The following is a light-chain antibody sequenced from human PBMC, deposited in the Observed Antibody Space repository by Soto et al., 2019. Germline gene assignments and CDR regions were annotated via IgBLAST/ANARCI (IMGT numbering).Light chain of an antibody. J-gene: IGKJ4*01. V-gene: IGKV3-20*01. CDR3: LQYDTSPLT. CDR2: GAS. CDR1: QSISSND. Sequence: EIVLTHSPGTLSLSPGERATLSCRASQSISSNDLAWFQQKPGQAPRLLIYGASTRATGIPDRFGGSGSGTDFTLTISSLEPEDFALYHCLQYDTSPLTFGGGTKVEIK.